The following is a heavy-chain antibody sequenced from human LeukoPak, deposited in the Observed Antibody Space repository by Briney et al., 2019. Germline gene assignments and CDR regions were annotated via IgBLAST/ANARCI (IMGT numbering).Heavy chain of an antibody. V-gene: IGHV3-66*01. J-gene: IGHJ6*03. D-gene: IGHD6-19*01. CDR1: GFTVSSNY. Sequence: GGSLRLSCAASGFTVSSNYMSWVRQAPGKGLEWVSVIYSGGSTYYADSVKGRFTISRDNSKNTLYLQMNSLRAEDTAVYFCAKGSKAVLFTRDHYMDVWGKGTTVTISS. CDR3: AKGSKAVLFTRDHYMDV. CDR2: IYSGGST.